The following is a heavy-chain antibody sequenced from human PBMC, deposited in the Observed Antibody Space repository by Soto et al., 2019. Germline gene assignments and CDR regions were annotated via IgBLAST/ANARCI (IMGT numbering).Heavy chain of an antibody. J-gene: IGHJ4*02. CDR1: GFPFSNYG. V-gene: IGHV3-30*03. CDR3: ASQQWLPPV. D-gene: IGHD6-19*01. Sequence: GGSLRLSCAASGFPFSNYGMHWVRQAPGKGLEWMAVISFDGHAQDYADSVKGRFTISRDNSKSTLYLQMNSLRAEDTAVYYCASQQWLPPVRGQGTLVTVSS. CDR2: ISFDGHAQ.